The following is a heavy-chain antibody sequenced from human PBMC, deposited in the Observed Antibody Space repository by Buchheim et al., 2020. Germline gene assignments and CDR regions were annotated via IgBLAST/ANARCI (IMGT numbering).Heavy chain of an antibody. CDR3: AKDRTGYGSSWYDY. D-gene: IGHD6-13*01. CDR1: GFTFSSYA. CDR2: ISGSGGST. J-gene: IGHJ4*02. V-gene: IGHV3-23*01. Sequence: EVQLLESGGGLVQPGGSLRLSCAASGFTFSSYAMNWVRQAPGKGLEWVSDISGSGGSTYYADSVKGRFTISRDNSKNTLFLQMNSLKAEDTAVYYCAKDRTGYGSSWYDYWGQGTL.